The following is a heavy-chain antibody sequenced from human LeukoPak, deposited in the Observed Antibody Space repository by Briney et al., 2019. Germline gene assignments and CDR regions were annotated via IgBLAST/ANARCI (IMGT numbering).Heavy chain of an antibody. V-gene: IGHV3-23*01. CDR2: ISGSTGST. D-gene: IGHD1-26*01. J-gene: IGHJ4*02. CDR1: GFTFSNYA. CDR3: AKGPVSAVVGATTLDY. Sequence: GGSLRLSCAASGFTFSNYAMNWVRQAPGKGLEWVSLISGSTGSTYYADSVKGRFSISRDNSKNTVYLQMNSLRVEDTAVYCAKGPVSAVVGATTLDYWGQGTLVTVSS.